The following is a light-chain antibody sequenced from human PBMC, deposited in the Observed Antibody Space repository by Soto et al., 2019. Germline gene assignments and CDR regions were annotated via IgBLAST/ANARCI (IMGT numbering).Light chain of an antibody. CDR3: SSYAGSHVV. V-gene: IGLV2-8*01. CDR2: EVS. J-gene: IGLJ2*01. CDR1: RHDVGGYKY. Sequence: QSALTQPPSASGSPGQAVTISCTGTRHDVGGYKYVSWYQQHPGKAPKLMIYEVSKRPSGVPDRLSGSKSGNTASLTVSGLQAEDEADYYCSSYAGSHVVFGGGPQLT.